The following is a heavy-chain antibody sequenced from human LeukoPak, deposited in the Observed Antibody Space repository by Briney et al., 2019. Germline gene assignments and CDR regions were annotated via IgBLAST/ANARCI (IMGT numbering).Heavy chain of an antibody. V-gene: IGHV3-11*01. CDR2: LTSSGYTK. CDR1: GFTFSDYY. CDR3: ARGQSRTAFDY. J-gene: IGHJ4*02. D-gene: IGHD1-14*01. Sequence: GGSLRLSCAASGFTFSDYYMSWVRQAPGKGLEWVSYLTSSGYTKYYADSVEGRFTISRDNAKKSLYLQMNSLRAEDTAVYYCARGQSRTAFDYWGQGTLVTVSS.